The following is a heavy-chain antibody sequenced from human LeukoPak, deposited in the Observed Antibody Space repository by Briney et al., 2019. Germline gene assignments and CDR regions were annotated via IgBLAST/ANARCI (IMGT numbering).Heavy chain of an antibody. Sequence: GGSLRLSCAASGFTFSSYSMNWVRQAPGKGLEWVSTINAAGGSTYYADSVKGRLTISRDNSKNTLYLQMNSLRAEDTAVYSCAKDSGTYYKASDYWGQGTLVTVSS. CDR2: INAAGGST. V-gene: IGHV3-23*01. D-gene: IGHD1-26*01. CDR3: AKDSGTYYKASDY. J-gene: IGHJ4*02. CDR1: GFTFSSYS.